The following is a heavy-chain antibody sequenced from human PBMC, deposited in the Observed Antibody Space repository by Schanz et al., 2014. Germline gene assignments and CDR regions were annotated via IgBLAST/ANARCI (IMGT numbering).Heavy chain of an antibody. D-gene: IGHD6-13*01. CDR3: ATASSPVREAGAGSSFHL. J-gene: IGHJ5*02. CDR2: IKSKTDGETT. Sequence: EVQLVESGGGLVKPGGSLRLSCAASTSIFNHAWMSWVRQAPGKGLEWLGRIKSKTDGETTDYVAPVKGRFSISRDDSQSTLYLQMNSLKIEDTAVYYCATASSPVREAGAGSSFHLWGQGTLVTVSP. CDR1: TSIFNHAW. V-gene: IGHV3-15*01.